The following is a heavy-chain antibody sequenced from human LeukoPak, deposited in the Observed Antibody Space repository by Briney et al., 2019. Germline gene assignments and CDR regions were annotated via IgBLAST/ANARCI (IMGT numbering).Heavy chain of an antibody. CDR1: GFTFSSYW. CDR2: INTDGSST. Sequence: PGGSLRLSCAASGFTFSSYWMHWVRHAPGKGLVWVSRINTDGSSTSYADSVKGRFTISRDNAKNTLYLQMNSLRAEDTAVFYCASLEGYYYDGSGPDYWGQGTLVTVSS. V-gene: IGHV3-74*01. D-gene: IGHD3-22*01. J-gene: IGHJ4*02. CDR3: ASLEGYYYDGSGPDY.